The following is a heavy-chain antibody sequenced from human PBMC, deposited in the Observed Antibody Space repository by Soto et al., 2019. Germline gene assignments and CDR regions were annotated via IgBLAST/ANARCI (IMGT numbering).Heavy chain of an antibody. CDR3: ARVGDLDAVASFRMDWYFDL. CDR2: ISAYNGNT. Sequence: QVQLVQSGAEVKKPGASVKVSCKASGYTFTSYGISWVRQAPGQGLEWMGWISAYNGNTNYAQKLQGRVTMTTDTSTSTAYMELSSLRSDDTAVYYCARVGDLDAVASFRMDWYFDLWGRGTLVTVSS. J-gene: IGHJ2*01. V-gene: IGHV1-18*01. CDR1: GYTFTSYG. D-gene: IGHD6-19*01.